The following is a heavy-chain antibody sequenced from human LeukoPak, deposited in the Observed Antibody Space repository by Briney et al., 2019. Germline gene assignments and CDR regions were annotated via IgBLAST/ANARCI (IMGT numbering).Heavy chain of an antibody. J-gene: IGHJ4*02. CDR2: IYHSGST. V-gene: IGHV4-38-2*02. CDR3: ASLTMPPYFDY. CDR1: GYSISSGYY. Sequence: SENLSLTYTVSGYSISSGYYWGWIRQPPGKGMGWIGSIYHSGSTYYNPSLKIRVTIPIDTSKNQFSLKLSSVTAADTAVYYCASLTMPPYFDYWGQGTLVTVSS. D-gene: IGHD1-1*01.